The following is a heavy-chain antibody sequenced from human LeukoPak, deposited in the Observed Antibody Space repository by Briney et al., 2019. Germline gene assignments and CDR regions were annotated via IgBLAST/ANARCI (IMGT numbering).Heavy chain of an antibody. CDR1: RYTFTDYY. Sequence: ASVKVSCKASRYTFTDYYMHWVRQAPGQGLEWMGWINPKSGETRYEQNFQGRVTMTRDTSITPAYMELSRLRSDDTAVYYCAREAGDNTYNVWGQGTMVTVSS. J-gene: IGHJ3*01. V-gene: IGHV1-2*02. CDR3: AREAGDNTYNV. D-gene: IGHD7-27*01. CDR2: INPKSGET.